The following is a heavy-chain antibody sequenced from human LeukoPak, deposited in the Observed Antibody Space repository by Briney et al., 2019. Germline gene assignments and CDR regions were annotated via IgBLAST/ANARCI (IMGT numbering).Heavy chain of an antibody. Sequence: SETLSLTCAVYGGSFSGYYWSWIRQPPGKGLEWIGEINHSGSTNYNPSLKSRVTISVDTSKNQFSLKLSSVTAADTAVYYCARVADYGDHAGPYFDYWGQGTLVTVSS. CDR1: GGSFSGYY. D-gene: IGHD4-17*01. CDR2: INHSGST. V-gene: IGHV4-34*01. CDR3: ARVADYGDHAGPYFDY. J-gene: IGHJ4*02.